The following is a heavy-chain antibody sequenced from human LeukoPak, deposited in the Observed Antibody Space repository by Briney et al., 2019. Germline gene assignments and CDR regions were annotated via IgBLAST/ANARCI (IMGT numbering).Heavy chain of an antibody. J-gene: IGHJ5*02. CDR1: GSTFSHAW. CDR2: VKSKTDGGTT. CDR3: TTLGFDP. V-gene: IGHV3-15*01. Sequence: GGSLRLFCAASGSTFSHAWMSWVRQAPGKGLEWVGRVKSKTDGGTTDYAAPVKGRFTISRDDSKSTLYLQMSSLKTEDTGVYYCTTLGFDPWGQGTLVTVSS.